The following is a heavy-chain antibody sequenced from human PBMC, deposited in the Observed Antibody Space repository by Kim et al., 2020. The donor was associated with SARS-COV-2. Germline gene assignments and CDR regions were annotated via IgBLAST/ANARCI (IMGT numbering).Heavy chain of an antibody. V-gene: IGHV1-69*13. J-gene: IGHJ4*02. D-gene: IGHD6-13*01. CDR1: GGTFSSYA. Sequence: SVKVSCKASGGTFSSYAISWVRQAPGQGLEWMGGIIPIFGTANYAQKFQGRVTITADESTSTAYMELSSLRSEDTAVYYCARPRLGGSSWYWESWGQGTLVTVSS. CDR3: ARPRLGGSSWYWES. CDR2: IIPIFGTA.